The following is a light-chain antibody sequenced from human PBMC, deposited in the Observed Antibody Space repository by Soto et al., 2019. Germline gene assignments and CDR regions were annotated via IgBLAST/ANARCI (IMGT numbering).Light chain of an antibody. CDR3: SSSTSSSTYVV. V-gene: IGLV2-14*01. CDR2: DVS. CDR1: SSDVGGYNY. Sequence: QSALTQPASVSGSPGQSITISCTVTSSDVGGYNYVSWYQQHPGKAPKLMIYDVSNRPSGVSNRFSGSKSGNTASLTISGLQAQDEADYHCSSSTSSSTYVVFGGGTKLTVL. J-gene: IGLJ2*01.